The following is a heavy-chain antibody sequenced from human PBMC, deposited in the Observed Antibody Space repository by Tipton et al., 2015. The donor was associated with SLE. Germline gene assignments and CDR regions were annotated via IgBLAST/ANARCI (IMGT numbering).Heavy chain of an antibody. CDR3: AKGGVSRLDY. D-gene: IGHD3-16*01. J-gene: IGHJ4*02. V-gene: IGHV3-7*01. Sequence: GSLRLSCTASGFDFSHQTMSWVRQAPGKGLEWVANLREDGSDEYYVDSVKGRSTISRDNAKKSLYLHMHSLRAEDTAVYYCAKGGVSRLDYWGQGTLVSVSA. CDR2: LREDGSDE. CDR1: GFDFSHQT.